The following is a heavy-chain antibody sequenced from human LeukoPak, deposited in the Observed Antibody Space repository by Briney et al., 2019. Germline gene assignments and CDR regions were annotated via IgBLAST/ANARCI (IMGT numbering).Heavy chain of an antibody. D-gene: IGHD6-19*01. V-gene: IGHV4-4*02. CDR3: ARVIPHGWRQNDF. CDR2: ISEGGKT. J-gene: IGHJ4*02. CDR1: GDFITTSHW. Sequence: PSGTLSLTCAVSGDFITTSHWWSWVRQAPGKGLEWIGEISEGGKTNYNPSLQRRVTMSLDKSKSHFSLKLASVTAADTAIYFCARVIPHGWRQNDFWGQGTLVIVSS.